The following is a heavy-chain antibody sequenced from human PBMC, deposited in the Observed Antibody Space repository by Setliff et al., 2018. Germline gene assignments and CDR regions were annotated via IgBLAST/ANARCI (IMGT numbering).Heavy chain of an antibody. CDR1: GYTFSDYG. CDR3: SRLVRYCTTTTCQRLSGDEY. CDR2: ISGYTGNA. J-gene: IGHJ4*02. D-gene: IGHD2-2*01. Sequence: ASVKVSCKASGYTFSDYGITWVRQAPGQGLEWMGWISGYTGNAYYAHKFQDRVTMTTDTSTGTAYLEVTSLRFDDTAVYYCSRLVRYCTTTTCQRLSGDEYWGQGIQVTVSS. V-gene: IGHV1-18*01.